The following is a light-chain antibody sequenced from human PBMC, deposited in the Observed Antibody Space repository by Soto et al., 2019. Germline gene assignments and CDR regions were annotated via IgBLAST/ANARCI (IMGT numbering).Light chain of an antibody. J-gene: IGKJ4*01. CDR2: LGS. Sequence: IVMTQSPLSLPVTPGEPASISCKSSQSLLYSDGNNCLDWYLQKPGQSPQLLIHLGSNRASGVPDRFSGSGSGTDFTLRISRVEAEDVGVYFCMQALETPLTFGGGTKVEIK. CDR1: QSLLYSDGNNC. CDR3: MQALETPLT. V-gene: IGKV2-28*01.